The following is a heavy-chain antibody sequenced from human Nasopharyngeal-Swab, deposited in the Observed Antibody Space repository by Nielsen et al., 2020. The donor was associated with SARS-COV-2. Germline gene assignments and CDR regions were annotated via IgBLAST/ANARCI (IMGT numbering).Heavy chain of an antibody. V-gene: IGHV1-8*01. Sequence: WVRQAPGQGLEWMGWMNPNSGNTGYAQKSQGRVTMTRNTSISTAYMELSSLRSEDTAVYYCARAVEFCSSTSCYSSAFDIWGQGTMVTVSS. CDR3: ARAVEFCSSTSCYSSAFDI. CDR2: MNPNSGNT. D-gene: IGHD2-2*01. J-gene: IGHJ3*02.